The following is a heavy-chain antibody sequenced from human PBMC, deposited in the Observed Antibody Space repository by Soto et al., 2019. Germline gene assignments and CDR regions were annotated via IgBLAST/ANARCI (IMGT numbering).Heavy chain of an antibody. CDR2: IYYSGST. J-gene: IGHJ5*02. Sequence: SETLSLTCTVSGGSISSSSYYWGWIRQPPGKGLEWIGSIYYSGSTYYNPSLKSRVTISVDTSKNQFSLKLSSVTAADTAVYYCARVFYDILTGYYNWFDPWGQGTLVTVSS. CDR1: GGSISSSSYY. CDR3: ARVFYDILTGYYNWFDP. V-gene: IGHV4-39*01. D-gene: IGHD3-9*01.